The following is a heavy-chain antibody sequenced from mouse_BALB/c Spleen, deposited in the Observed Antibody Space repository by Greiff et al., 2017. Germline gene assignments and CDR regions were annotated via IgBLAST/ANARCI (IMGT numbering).Heavy chain of an antibody. Sequence: EVKLQESGGGLVKPGGSLKLSCAASGFTFSDYYMYWVRQTPEKRLEWVATISDGGSYTYYPDSVKGRFTISRDNAKNNLYLQMSSLKSEDTAMYYCARDYYYGSSSAMDYWGQGTSVTVSS. V-gene: IGHV5-4*02. D-gene: IGHD1-1*01. CDR2: ISDGGSYT. J-gene: IGHJ4*01. CDR3: ARDYYYGSSSAMDY. CDR1: GFTFSDYY.